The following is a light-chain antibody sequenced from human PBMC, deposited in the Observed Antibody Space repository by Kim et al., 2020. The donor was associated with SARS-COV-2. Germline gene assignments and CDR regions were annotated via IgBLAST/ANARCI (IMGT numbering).Light chain of an antibody. J-gene: IGLJ3*02. CDR1: SLRSYY. V-gene: IGLV3-19*01. CDR2: EKN. CDR3: NSRESGVNHVV. Sequence: ALGQKVRITYQGDSLRSYYASWYQQKPGQAPVLVIYEKNNRPSGIPDRFSGSSSGNTASLTITGARAEDEADYYCNSRESGVNHVVFGGGTQLTVL.